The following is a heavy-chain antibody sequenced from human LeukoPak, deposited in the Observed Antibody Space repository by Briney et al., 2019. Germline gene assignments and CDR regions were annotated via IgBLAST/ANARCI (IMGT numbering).Heavy chain of an antibody. D-gene: IGHD1-26*01. Sequence: PGGSLRLXCAASGFTFSSYWMHWDRQAPGKGLVWVSRINSDGSSTGYADSVKGRFTISRDNAKNTLYLQMNSLRAEDTAVYYCAKDLSGGSYYYFDYWGQGTLVTVSS. V-gene: IGHV3-74*01. CDR1: GFTFSSYW. CDR3: AKDLSGGSYYYFDY. CDR2: INSDGSST. J-gene: IGHJ4*02.